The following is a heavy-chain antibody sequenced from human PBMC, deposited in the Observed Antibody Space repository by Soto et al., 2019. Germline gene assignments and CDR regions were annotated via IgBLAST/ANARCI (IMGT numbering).Heavy chain of an antibody. Sequence: EVQLLESGGGLVQPWGSLILSCAASGFTFSSYAMSWVSQAPGKGLEWVSAISGSGGSTYYADSVKGRFTISRDNSKNTLYLQMNSLRAEDTAVYYCANPPGPGPYSSGWYLSGIGYWGQGTLVTVSS. CDR2: ISGSGGST. CDR1: GFTFSSYA. J-gene: IGHJ4*02. CDR3: ANPPGPGPYSSGWYLSGIGY. V-gene: IGHV3-23*01. D-gene: IGHD6-19*01.